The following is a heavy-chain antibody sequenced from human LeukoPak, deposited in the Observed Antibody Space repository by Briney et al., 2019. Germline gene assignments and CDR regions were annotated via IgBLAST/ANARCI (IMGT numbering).Heavy chain of an antibody. J-gene: IGHJ3*02. D-gene: IGHD2-8*01. V-gene: IGHV3-30*18. CDR1: GFTFSSYG. CDR3: AKSTKILHDAFDI. Sequence: PGRSLRLSCAASGFTFSSYGMHWVRQAPGKGLEWVAVISYDGSNKYYADSVKGRFTISRDNSKNTLYLQMNSLRAEDTAVYYCAKSTKILHDAFDIWGQGTMVTVSS. CDR2: ISYDGSNK.